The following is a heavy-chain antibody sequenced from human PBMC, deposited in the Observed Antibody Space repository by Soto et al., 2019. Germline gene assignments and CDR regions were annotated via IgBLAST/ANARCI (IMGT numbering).Heavy chain of an antibody. CDR1: GYTFTGYF. Sequence: GASVKVSCKASGYTFTGYFMHWVRQAPGQGLEWMGWINPYSGGADYAQSFQGRVTMTRDTSISTVYMELSRLRLDDTAVYYCARVIRGAYYNSPLDTWGQGTLVTVYS. V-gene: IGHV1-2*02. CDR3: ARVIRGAYYNSPLDT. D-gene: IGHD3-10*01. J-gene: IGHJ5*02. CDR2: INPYSGGA.